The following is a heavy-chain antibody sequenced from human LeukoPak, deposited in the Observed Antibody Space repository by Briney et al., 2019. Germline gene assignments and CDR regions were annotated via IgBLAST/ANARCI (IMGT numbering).Heavy chain of an antibody. D-gene: IGHD6-13*01. V-gene: IGHV4-38-2*02. CDR2: IYYRGTT. CDR1: GYSISSGYY. J-gene: IGHJ4*02. CDR3: ARDAEWGSSWYY. Sequence: SQTLSLTCTVSGYSISSGYYWGWIRQPPGKGLEWVGTIYYRGTTYYNPSLKSRVTLSVDRSKNQFSLKLSSVTAADTAVYYCARDAEWGSSWYYWGQGTLVTVSS.